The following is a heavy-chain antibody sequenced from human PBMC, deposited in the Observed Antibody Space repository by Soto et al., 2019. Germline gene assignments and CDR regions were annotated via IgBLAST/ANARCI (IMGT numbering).Heavy chain of an antibody. CDR3: PRDGYGDYPLDY. J-gene: IGHJ4*02. CDR1: GYTFSNYG. D-gene: IGHD4-17*01. V-gene: IGHV1-18*04. CDR2: ISTHNDNT. Sequence: VQLVQSGAEVKKPGASVKVSCKSSGYTFSNYGISWVRLAPGQGLEWMGWISTHNDNTHYAQKFQGRVTVTTDTSTSTAYMAMRSLTSDDTAVYFWPRDGYGDYPLDYWGQGTPVTVS.